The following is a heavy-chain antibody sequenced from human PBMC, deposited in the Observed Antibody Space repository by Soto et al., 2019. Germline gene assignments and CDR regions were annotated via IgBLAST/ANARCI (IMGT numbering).Heavy chain of an antibody. J-gene: IGHJ3*02. CDR1: GGSISSNY. V-gene: IGHV4-59*01. CDR2: IYYSGST. D-gene: IGHD5-18*01. CDR3: ARRYGKNAFDI. Sequence: SEILSLTCTVSGGSISSNYWSWIRQPPGKGLEWIGYIYYSGSTNYNPSLKSRVTISVDTSKNQFSLKLSSVTAADTAVYYCARRYGKNAFDIWGQGTMVTVSS.